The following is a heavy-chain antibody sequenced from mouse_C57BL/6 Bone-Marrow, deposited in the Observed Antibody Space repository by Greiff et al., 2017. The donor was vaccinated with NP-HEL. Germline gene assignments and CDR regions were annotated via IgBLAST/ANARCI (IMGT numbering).Heavy chain of an antibody. CDR2: IDPSDSYT. V-gene: IGHV1-69*01. CDR3: ASLLPYAMDY. J-gene: IGHJ4*01. D-gene: IGHD2-1*01. Sequence: QVQLQQPGAELVMPGASVKLSCKASGYTFTSYWMHWVKQRPGQGLEWIGEIDPSDSYTNYNQKFKGKSTLTVDKSSSTAYMQLSSLTSEDSAVYDCASLLPYAMDYWGQGTSVTVSS. CDR1: GYTFTSYW.